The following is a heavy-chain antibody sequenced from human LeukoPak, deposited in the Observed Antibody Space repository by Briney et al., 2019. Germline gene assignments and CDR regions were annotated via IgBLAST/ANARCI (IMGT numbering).Heavy chain of an antibody. V-gene: IGHV3-49*04. CDR3: TRSKAYYYDSSGYSGY. D-gene: IGHD3-22*01. J-gene: IGHJ4*02. CDR2: IRSKAYGGTT. CDR1: GFTFGDYA. Sequence: GGSLRLSCTASGFTFGDYAMSWVRQAPGKGREGVGFIRSKAYGGTTEYAASVKGRFTISRDDSKSIAYLQMNSLKTEDTAVYYCTRSKAYYYDSSGYSGYWGQGTLVTVSS.